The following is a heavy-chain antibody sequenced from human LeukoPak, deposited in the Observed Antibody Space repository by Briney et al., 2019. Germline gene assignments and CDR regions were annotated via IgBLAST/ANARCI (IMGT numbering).Heavy chain of an antibody. CDR2: ISAYNGNT. V-gene: IGHV1-18*01. CDR1: GYTFTSYG. J-gene: IGHJ4*02. CDR3: ARDIARVGATYFDY. Sequence: EASVKVSCKASGYTFTSYGISWVRQAPGQGLEWMGWISAYNGNTNYAQKLQGRVTMTTDTSTSTAYMELRSLRSDDTAVYYCARDIARVGATYFDYWGQGTLVTVSS. D-gene: IGHD1-26*01.